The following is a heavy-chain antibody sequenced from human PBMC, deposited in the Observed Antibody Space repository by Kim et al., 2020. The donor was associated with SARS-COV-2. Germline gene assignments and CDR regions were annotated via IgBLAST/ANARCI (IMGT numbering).Heavy chain of an antibody. D-gene: IGHD2-15*01. V-gene: IGHV4-39*01. CDR2: YSSGST. J-gene: IGHJ6*03. CDR3: ARIYSSYFYLDV. Sequence: YSSGSTYYNPTLKSRVTMSADTSKKEVSLRLTSVTAADTAVYYCARIYSSYFYLDVWGKGTSVTVSS.